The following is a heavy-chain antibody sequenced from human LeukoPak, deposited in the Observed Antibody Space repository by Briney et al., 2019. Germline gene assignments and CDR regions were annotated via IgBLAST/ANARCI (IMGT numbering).Heavy chain of an antibody. J-gene: IGHJ4*02. CDR3: ARGYCSSTSCYNDY. D-gene: IGHD2-2*02. CDR2: ISNNGGYT. Sequence: GGSLRLSCAASGFTFSSSAMSWVRQAPGKGLEWVSAISNNGGYTYYADSVQGRFTISRDNSKNSLDLQMNSLRAEDTAVYYCARGYCSSTSCYNDYWGQGTLVTVSS. V-gene: IGHV3-23*01. CDR1: GFTFSSSA.